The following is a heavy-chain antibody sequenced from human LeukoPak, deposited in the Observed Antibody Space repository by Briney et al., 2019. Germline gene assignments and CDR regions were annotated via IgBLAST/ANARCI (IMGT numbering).Heavy chain of an antibody. V-gene: IGHV4-31*03. D-gene: IGHD3-22*01. CDR2: IYYSGST. Sequence: SETLSLTCTVSGGSISSGGYYWSWIRQHPGKGLEWIGYIYYSGSTYYNPSLKSRVTISVDTSKNQFSLKLSSVTAADTAVYYCAKYLSGSFDYWGQGTLVTVSS. CDR1: GGSISSGGYY. J-gene: IGHJ4*02. CDR3: AKYLSGSFDY.